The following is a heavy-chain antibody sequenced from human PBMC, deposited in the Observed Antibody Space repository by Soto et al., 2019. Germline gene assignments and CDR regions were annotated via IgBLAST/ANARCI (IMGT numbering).Heavy chain of an antibody. Sequence: GGSLRLSCAASGFSLSNNGMHWVRQAPGKGLEWVAVISYDGNNKYYADSVKGRFTISRDNSKNTVYLEMNNLRAEDTAMYYCAKGGSGNYLTYYYYYGMYVWGQGTTVTVS. D-gene: IGHD3-22*01. CDR1: GFSLSNNG. CDR3: AKGGSGNYLTYYYYYGMYV. J-gene: IGHJ6*02. V-gene: IGHV3-30*18. CDR2: ISYDGNNK.